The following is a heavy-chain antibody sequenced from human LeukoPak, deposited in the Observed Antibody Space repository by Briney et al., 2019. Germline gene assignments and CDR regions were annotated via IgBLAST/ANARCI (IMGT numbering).Heavy chain of an antibody. CDR1: GYSISSGYY. Sequence: SETLSLTCAVSGYSISSGYYWGWIRQPPGKGPEWIGSIYHSGSTYYNPSLKSRVTISVDTSKNQFSLKLSSVTAADTAVYYCVRRPLSGDYYFDYWGQGTLVTVSS. CDR3: VRRPLSGDYYFDY. CDR2: IYHSGST. D-gene: IGHD3-10*01. V-gene: IGHV4-38-2*01. J-gene: IGHJ4*02.